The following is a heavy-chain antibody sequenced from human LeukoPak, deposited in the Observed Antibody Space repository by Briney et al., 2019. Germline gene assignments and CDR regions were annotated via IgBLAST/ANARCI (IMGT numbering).Heavy chain of an antibody. CDR3: ARDHSSSSEGFDY. Sequence: GASVTDSCKGSGYTFTSYYMHWVRQAPGQGLEGMGIINPSGGSTSYAQKFQGRVTMTRDMSTSTVYMELSSLRSEDTAVYYCARDHSSSSEGFDYWGQGTLVTVSS. CDR1: GYTFTSYY. CDR2: INPSGGST. J-gene: IGHJ4*02. V-gene: IGHV1-46*01. D-gene: IGHD6-6*01.